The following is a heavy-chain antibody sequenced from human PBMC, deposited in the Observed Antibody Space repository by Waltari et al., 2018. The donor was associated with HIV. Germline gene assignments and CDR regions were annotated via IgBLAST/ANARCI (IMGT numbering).Heavy chain of an antibody. Sequence: QVQLQESGPGLVKPSQTLSLTCDVSGVSVEYGTYYWPWIRQPVGKGLEWIWRVYTTGRTNYNVSLESRITISLETSRNRFSLKLSSVTAADTAVYYCARANMGFYNWNYVNWFDPWGQGILVTVSS. J-gene: IGHJ5*02. D-gene: IGHD1-7*01. CDR3: ARANMGFYNWNYVNWFDP. CDR1: GVSVEYGTYY. V-gene: IGHV4-61*02. CDR2: VYTTGRT.